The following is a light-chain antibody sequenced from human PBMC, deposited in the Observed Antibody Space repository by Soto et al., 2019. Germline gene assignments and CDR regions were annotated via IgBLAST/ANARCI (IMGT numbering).Light chain of an antibody. J-gene: IGLJ1*01. Sequence: QSVLTKPPSVSAAPGQKVTISGSGSSSNIGNNYVSWYQQLPGTAPKFLIYDNNMRPSGIPDRFSGSKFGTSATLGITGLQTGDEADYYCGTWDSSLSAYVFGTGTKLTVL. CDR1: SSNIGNNY. V-gene: IGLV1-51*01. CDR2: DNN. CDR3: GTWDSSLSAYV.